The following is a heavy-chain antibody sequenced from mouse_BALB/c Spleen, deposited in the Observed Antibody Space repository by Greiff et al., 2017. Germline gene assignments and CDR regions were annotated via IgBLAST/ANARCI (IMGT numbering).Heavy chain of an antibody. Sequence: VKLMESGPGLVAPSQSLSITCTVSGFSLTGYGVNWVRQPPGKGLEWLGMIWGDGSTDYNSALKSRLSISKDNSKSQVFLKMNSLQTDDTARYYCARGYGYDPAWFAYWGQGTLVTVSA. J-gene: IGHJ3*01. CDR2: IWGDGST. CDR1: GFSLTGYG. D-gene: IGHD2-14*01. V-gene: IGHV2-6-7*01. CDR3: ARGYGYDPAWFAY.